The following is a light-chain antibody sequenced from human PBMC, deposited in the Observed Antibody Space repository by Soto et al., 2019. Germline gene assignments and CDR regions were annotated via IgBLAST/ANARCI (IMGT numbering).Light chain of an antibody. CDR3: QQYHNYPRT. J-gene: IGKJ1*01. CDR2: DAS. V-gene: IGKV1-5*01. Sequence: DIQMTQSPSSLSASVGDSGYLTCRASQTISSWLAWYQQKPGKAPKLLIYDASSLESGVTSRFSGSGSGTEFTLTISNLQPDDFATYFCQQYHNYPRTFGQGTKVEI. CDR1: QTISSW.